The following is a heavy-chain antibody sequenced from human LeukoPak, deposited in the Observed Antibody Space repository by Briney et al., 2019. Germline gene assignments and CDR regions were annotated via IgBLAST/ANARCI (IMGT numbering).Heavy chain of an antibody. CDR2: IYYSGST. V-gene: IGHV4-59*01. D-gene: IGHD2-2*01. CDR1: GGSISSYY. Sequence: PSETLSLTCTVSGGSISSYYWSWVRQPPGKGLEWIGYIYYSGSTNYNPSLKSRVTISVDTSKNQFSLKLSSVTAADTAVYYCARVFPQYGYSDYWGQGTLVTVSS. J-gene: IGHJ4*02. CDR3: ARVFPQYGYSDY.